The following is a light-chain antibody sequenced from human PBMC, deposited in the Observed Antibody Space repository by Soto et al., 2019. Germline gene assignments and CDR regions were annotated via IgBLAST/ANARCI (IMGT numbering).Light chain of an antibody. CDR1: QSVSSSY. J-gene: IGKJ1*01. V-gene: IGKV3-20*01. CDR2: GAS. Sequence: IVLTHSPCTLSLSPLERATLSFMSSQSVSSSYLAWYQRKPGQAPRLLIYGASSRATGIPDRFSGGGSGTDFTLTISRLEPEDFAVYYCQQYHNSPPTFGQGTKVDIK. CDR3: QQYHNSPPT.